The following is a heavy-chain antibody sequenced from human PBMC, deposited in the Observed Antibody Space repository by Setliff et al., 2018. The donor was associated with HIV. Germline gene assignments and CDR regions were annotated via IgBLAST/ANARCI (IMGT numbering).Heavy chain of an antibody. J-gene: IGHJ4*02. CDR2: IIPILGIT. CDR3: ARVPAGTAYDK. V-gene: IGHV1-69*10. Sequence: SVKVSCKTSGGTFSNFAVSWVRQAPGQRLEWMGAIIPILGITNYAEKFQGKVTITLDESTSTSFMELSSLRSEDTAVYFCARVPAGTAYDKWGQGTLVTVSS. CDR1: GGTFSNFA. D-gene: IGHD1-7*01.